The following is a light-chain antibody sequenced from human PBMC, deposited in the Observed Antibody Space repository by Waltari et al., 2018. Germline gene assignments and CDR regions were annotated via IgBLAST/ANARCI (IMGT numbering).Light chain of an antibody. CDR1: QGISKF. Sequence: DIQMTQSPSSLAASVGDRVPITCRASQGISKFLAWFRQKPGKAPESLIYGASSLQSGVPSRFSGSGSGTDFTLTISSLHPEDFASYYCQQYKTFPLTFGGGTKVEIK. V-gene: IGKV1-16*01. CDR3: QQYKTFPLT. J-gene: IGKJ4*01. CDR2: GAS.